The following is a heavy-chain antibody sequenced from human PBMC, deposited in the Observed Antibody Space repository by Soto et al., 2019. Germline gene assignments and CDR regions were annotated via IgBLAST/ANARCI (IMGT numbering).Heavy chain of an antibody. V-gene: IGHV4-59*01. CDR2: IYYSGST. Sequence: TSETLSLTCTVSGGSISSYYWSWIRQPPGKGLEWIGYIYYSGSTNYNPSLKSRVTISVDTSKNQFSLKLSSVTVEDTAVYYCASHTDILTGYYMPSGFYGMDVWGQGTTVTVSS. CDR1: GGSISSYY. J-gene: IGHJ6*02. D-gene: IGHD3-9*01. CDR3: ASHTDILTGYYMPSGFYGMDV.